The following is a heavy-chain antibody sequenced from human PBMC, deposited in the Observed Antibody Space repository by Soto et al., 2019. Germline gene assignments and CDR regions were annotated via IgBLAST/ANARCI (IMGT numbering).Heavy chain of an antibody. V-gene: IGHV3-53*01. D-gene: IGHD4-17*01. J-gene: IGHJ6*02. Sequence: GGSLRLSCAASGFAVNVNYMTWVRQAPGKGLEWVSFIYTDGRTFYVDSVKGRFTISRDDSENTVYLQMNSLRVEDTAVYYCARDPAVTTDYGLDVWGQGTTVTV. CDR3: ARDPAVTTDYGLDV. CDR1: GFAVNVNY. CDR2: IYTDGRT.